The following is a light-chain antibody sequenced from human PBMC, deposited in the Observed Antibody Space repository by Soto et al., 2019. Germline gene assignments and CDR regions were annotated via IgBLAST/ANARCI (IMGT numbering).Light chain of an antibody. Sequence: QSALAQPASVSGSTGQSITIFCTRTSSDVGGYNYVSWYQQHPGKAPKLMIYDVSNRPSGVSNRFSGSKSGNTASLTISGLQAEDEADYYCSSYTSSSTLYVFGTGTKVTVL. CDR3: SSYTSSSTLYV. CDR1: SSDVGGYNY. CDR2: DVS. V-gene: IGLV2-14*01. J-gene: IGLJ1*01.